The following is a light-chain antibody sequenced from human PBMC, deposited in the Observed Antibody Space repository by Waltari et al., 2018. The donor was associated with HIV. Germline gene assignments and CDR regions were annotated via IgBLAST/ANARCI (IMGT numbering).Light chain of an antibody. CDR3: CSYAGSYLRV. CDR2: DVS. J-gene: IGLJ3*02. Sequence: QSALTQPRSVSGSPGQSVTISCTGTSSDVGGYNSVSWYQQHPGKAPKLMIYDVSKRPSGVPDRFSGSKSGNTASLTISGLQAEDEADYYCCSYAGSYLRVFGGGTKLTVL. V-gene: IGLV2-11*01. CDR1: SSDVGGYNS.